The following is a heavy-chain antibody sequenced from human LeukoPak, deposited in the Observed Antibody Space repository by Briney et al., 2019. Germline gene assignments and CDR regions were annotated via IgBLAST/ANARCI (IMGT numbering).Heavy chain of an antibody. J-gene: IGHJ4*02. CDR3: AKLPAATSSTSSDY. Sequence: ASVKVSCKASGGTFTSYTISLVREAPGQGLEWMGRIIPILGIANDAQKFQGRVTITADKSTSTAYMELSSLRSEDTAVYYGAKLPAATSSTSSDYWGQGTLVTVSS. V-gene: IGHV1-69*02. CDR1: GGTFTSYT. D-gene: IGHD2-2*01. CDR2: IIPILGIA.